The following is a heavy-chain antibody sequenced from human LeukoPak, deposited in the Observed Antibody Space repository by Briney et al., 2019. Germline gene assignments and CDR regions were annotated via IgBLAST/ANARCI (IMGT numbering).Heavy chain of an antibody. CDR2: IYSGGST. D-gene: IGHD3-10*01. J-gene: IGHJ5*02. CDR1: GDSLTNSPYY. CDR3: ARDRSITMVRGVLKVANWFDP. Sequence: PSQTLSLTCTVSGDSLTNSPYYWSWIRQPAGKGLEWIGRIYSGGSTNYNPSLMSRVTMSIDTSKSQFSLKLSSVTAADTAVYYCARDRSITMVRGVLKVANWFDPWGQGTLVTVSS. V-gene: IGHV4-61*02.